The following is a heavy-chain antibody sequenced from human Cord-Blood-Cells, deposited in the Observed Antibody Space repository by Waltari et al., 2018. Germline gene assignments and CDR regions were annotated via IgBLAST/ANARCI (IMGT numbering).Heavy chain of an antibody. CDR2: MNPNSGNT. J-gene: IGHJ3*02. V-gene: IGHV1-8*03. Sequence: QGLEWMGWMNPNSGNTGYAQKFQGRVTITRNTSISTAYMELSSLRSEDTAVYYCARVSTGDPLPDAFDIWGQGTMVTVSS. CDR3: ARVSTGDPLPDAFDI. D-gene: IGHD7-27*01.